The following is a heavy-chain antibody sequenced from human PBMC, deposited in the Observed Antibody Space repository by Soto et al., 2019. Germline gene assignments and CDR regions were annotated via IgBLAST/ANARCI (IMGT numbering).Heavy chain of an antibody. J-gene: IGHJ4*02. V-gene: IGHV1-18*01. CDR3: ARAPVGATLNDY. D-gene: IGHD1-26*01. CDR1: GYTFTNYA. Sequence: ASVKVSCKASGYTFTNYAFTWVRQAPGQGLEWMGWISAYNGNTNYAQMFQGRVTMTTDTSTSTAYMELRSLRSDDTAMYYCARAPVGATLNDYWGQGTLVTVS. CDR2: ISAYNGNT.